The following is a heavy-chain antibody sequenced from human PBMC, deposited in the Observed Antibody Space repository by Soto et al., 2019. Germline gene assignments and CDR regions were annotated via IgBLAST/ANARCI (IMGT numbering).Heavy chain of an antibody. CDR2: INHSGST. D-gene: IGHD2-15*01. Sequence: SETLSLTCAVYGESFSPYYWNWIRQPPGRGLEWIGEINHSGSTNYNPSLKSRVTISVDTSKNHFSLNLTSVTAADTAVYFCVRGTVCATVDACHRYFDSRGQRIPVTVSS. J-gene: IGHJ4*02. CDR3: VRGTVCATVDACHRYFDS. V-gene: IGHV4-34*01. CDR1: GESFSPYY.